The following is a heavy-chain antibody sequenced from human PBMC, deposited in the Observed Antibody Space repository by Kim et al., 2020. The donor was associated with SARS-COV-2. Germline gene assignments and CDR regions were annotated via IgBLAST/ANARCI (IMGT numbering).Heavy chain of an antibody. CDR3: VRDGWFANLPIDY. CDR2: IFYSGGT. CDR1: GDSITRSGFH. J-gene: IGHJ4*02. V-gene: IGHV4-39*07. Sequence: SETLSLTCTVSGDSITRSGFHWGWIRQTPGKGLEWIGNIFYSGGTSYNPSLKNRVTISRDTSKNQFYLKVTSVTAADTAVYYCVRDGWFANLPIDYWGQGTLVTVSS. D-gene: IGHD6-19*01.